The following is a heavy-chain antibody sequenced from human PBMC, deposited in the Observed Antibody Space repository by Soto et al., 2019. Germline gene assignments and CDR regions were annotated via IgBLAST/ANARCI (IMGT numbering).Heavy chain of an antibody. D-gene: IGHD6-13*01. CDR2: IKQDGSEK. CDR3: AYSRIFDY. J-gene: IGHJ4*02. Sequence: GGSLRLSCAASGFTFSSYAMSWVRQAPGKGLEWVANIKQDGSEKYYVDSVKGRFTISRDNAKNSLYLQMNSLRAEDTAVYYCAYSRIFDYWGQGTLVTVSS. V-gene: IGHV3-7*05. CDR1: GFTFSSYA.